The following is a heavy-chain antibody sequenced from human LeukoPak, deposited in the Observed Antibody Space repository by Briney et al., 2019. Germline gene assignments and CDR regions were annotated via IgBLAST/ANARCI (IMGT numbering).Heavy chain of an antibody. J-gene: IGHJ4*02. CDR3: ASGIHTYSAYDYADY. CDR2: INPNSGGT. CDR1: GYTFIDYY. V-gene: IGHV1-2*06. Sequence: ASVKVSCKASGYTFIDYYIHWVRQAPGQGLEWVGRINPNSGGTNYAQKFQGRVTMTRDTSISTAYMELSRLRSDDTAVYYCASGIHTYSAYDYADYWGQGTLVTVSS. D-gene: IGHD5-12*01.